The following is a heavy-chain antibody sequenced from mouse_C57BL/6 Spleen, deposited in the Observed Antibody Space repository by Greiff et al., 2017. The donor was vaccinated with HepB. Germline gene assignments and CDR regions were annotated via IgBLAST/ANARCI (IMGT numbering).Heavy chain of an antibody. V-gene: IGHV1-18*01. CDR2: INPNNGGT. Sequence: EVKLVESGPELVKPGASVKIPCKASGYTFTDYNMDWVKQSHGKGLEWIGDINPNNGGTIYNQKFKGKATLTVDKSSSTAYMELRSLTSEDTAVYYCARENYDYDGFSYFDYWGQGTTLTVSS. J-gene: IGHJ2*01. CDR1: GYTFTDYN. D-gene: IGHD2-4*01. CDR3: ARENYDYDGFSYFDY.